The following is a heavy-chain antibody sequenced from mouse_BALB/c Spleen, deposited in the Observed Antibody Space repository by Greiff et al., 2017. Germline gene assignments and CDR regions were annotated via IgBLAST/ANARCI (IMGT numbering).Heavy chain of an antibody. D-gene: IGHD1-1*01. V-gene: IGHV7-3*02. J-gene: IGHJ2*01. CDR2: IRNKANGYTT. CDR1: GFTFTDYY. Sequence: EVQRVESGGGLVQPGGSLRLSCATSGFTFTDYYMSWVRQPPGKALEWLGFIRNKANGYTTEYSASVKGRFTISRDNSQSILYLQMNTLRAEDSATYYCARDTYYYGFDYWGQGTTRTVSS. CDR3: ARDTYYYGFDY.